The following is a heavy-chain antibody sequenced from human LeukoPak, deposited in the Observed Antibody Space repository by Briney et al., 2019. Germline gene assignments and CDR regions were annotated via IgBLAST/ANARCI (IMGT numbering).Heavy chain of an antibody. CDR1: GFTFDDYA. Sequence: GGSLRLSCAASGFTFDDYAMHWVRQAPGKGLEWVSGISWNSGSIGYADSVKGRFTISRDNAKNSLYLQMNNLRAEDTALYYCAKDLGPRSGHYFHMVAFDIWGQGTMVTVSS. D-gene: IGHD3-22*01. V-gene: IGHV3-9*01. J-gene: IGHJ3*02. CDR3: AKDLGPRSGHYFHMVAFDI. CDR2: ISWNSGSI.